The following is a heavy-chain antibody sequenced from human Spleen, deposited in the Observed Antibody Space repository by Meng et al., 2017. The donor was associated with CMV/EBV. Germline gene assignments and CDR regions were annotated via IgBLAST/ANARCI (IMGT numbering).Heavy chain of an antibody. Sequence: GESLKISCAASGFTFSSYSMNWVRQAPGKGLEWVSSISSSSSYIYYADSVKGRFTISRNKSKNTLYLQMNSLRAEDTAVYYCGTTHGDYDYGMDVWGQGTTVTVSS. D-gene: IGHD1-14*01. CDR1: GFTFSSYS. CDR2: ISSSSSYI. V-gene: IGHV3-21*04. CDR3: GTTHGDYDYGMDV. J-gene: IGHJ6*02.